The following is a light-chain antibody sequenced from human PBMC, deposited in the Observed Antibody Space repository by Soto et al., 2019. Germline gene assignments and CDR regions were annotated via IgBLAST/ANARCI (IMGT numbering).Light chain of an antibody. V-gene: IGLV1-40*01. CDR3: QSYDNILSGPL. Sequence: QLVLTQPPSVSGAPGQRVTISCTGSSSNIGAGYDVHWYQQLPGTAPKLLIYGNSNRPSGVPDRFSGSKSGTSASLVITGLQAEDESDYYCQSYDNILSGPLFGGGTKLTVL. J-gene: IGLJ3*02. CDR1: SSNIGAGYD. CDR2: GNS.